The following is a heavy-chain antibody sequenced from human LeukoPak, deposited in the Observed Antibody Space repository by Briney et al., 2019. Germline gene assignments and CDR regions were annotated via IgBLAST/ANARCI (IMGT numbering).Heavy chain of an antibody. CDR1: GGTFSSYA. D-gene: IGHD1-26*01. CDR3: ARVGGVGATGIFDY. V-gene: IGHV1-69*05. Sequence: SVRVSCKASGGTFSSYAISWVRQAPGQGLEWMGGIIPIFDTANYAQKFQGRVTITTDESTSTAYMELSSLRSEDTAVYYCARVGGVGATGIFDYSGQGTLVTVSS. J-gene: IGHJ4*02. CDR2: IIPIFDTA.